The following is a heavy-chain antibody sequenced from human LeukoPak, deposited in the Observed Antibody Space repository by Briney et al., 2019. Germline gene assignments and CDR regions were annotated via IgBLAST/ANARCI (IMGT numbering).Heavy chain of an antibody. D-gene: IGHD5-12*01. J-gene: IGHJ5*02. CDR2: MYYTGTT. CDR1: GGSIRSLGYS. CDR3: ARSVSAYAGRGWFDP. Sequence: SETLSLTCSVSGGSIRSLGYSWGWIRQPPGKGLEWIASMYYTGTTYYNPSLKSRVTMSVDTFKNQFSLNLTSVTAADTAVFYCARSVSAYAGRGWFDPWGQGTLVTVSS. V-gene: IGHV4-39*07.